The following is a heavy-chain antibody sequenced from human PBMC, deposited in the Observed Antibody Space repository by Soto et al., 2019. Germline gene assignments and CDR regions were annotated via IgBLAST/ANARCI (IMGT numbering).Heavy chain of an antibody. Sequence: EVQLVESGGGLVQPGRSLRLSCAASGFTFDDYAMHWVRQAPGKGLEWVSGISWNSGSIGYADSVKGRFTISRENAKNSLYLQMNSLRAEDTALYYCAKDIASRWGRQLVWGPSYYYYGMDVWGQGTTVTVSS. CDR2: ISWNSGSI. CDR1: GFTFDDYA. V-gene: IGHV3-9*01. J-gene: IGHJ6*02. D-gene: IGHD6-13*01. CDR3: AKDIASRWGRQLVWGPSYYYYGMDV.